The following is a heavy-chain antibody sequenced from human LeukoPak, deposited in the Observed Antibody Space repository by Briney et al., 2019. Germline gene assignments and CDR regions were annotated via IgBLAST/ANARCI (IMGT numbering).Heavy chain of an antibody. J-gene: IGHJ3*02. D-gene: IGHD2/OR15-2a*01. CDR3: AKGYYEAFDI. CDR2: IRHDESNK. CDR1: GFVFSKNG. Sequence: PGGSLRLSCATSGFVFSKNGMHWVRQAPGKGLEWVAFIRHDESNKYYADSVKGRFTISRDNSKNTLYLQMNSLRAEDTAVYYCAKGYYEAFDIWGQGTMVTVSS. V-gene: IGHV3-30*02.